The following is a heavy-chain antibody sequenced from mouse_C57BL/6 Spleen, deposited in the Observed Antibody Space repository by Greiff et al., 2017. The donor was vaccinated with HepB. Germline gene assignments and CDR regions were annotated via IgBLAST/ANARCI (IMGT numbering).Heavy chain of an antibody. Sequence: VQLQQSGPELVKPGASVKISCKASGYSFTGYYMNWVKQSPEKSLEWIGEINPSTGGTTYNQKFKAKATLTVDKSSSTAYMQLKSLTSEDSAVYYCARGKEGYYYGSFAYWGQGTLVTVSA. J-gene: IGHJ3*01. CDR3: ARGKEGYYYGSFAY. CDR1: GYSFTGYY. CDR2: INPSTGGT. V-gene: IGHV1-42*01. D-gene: IGHD1-1*01.